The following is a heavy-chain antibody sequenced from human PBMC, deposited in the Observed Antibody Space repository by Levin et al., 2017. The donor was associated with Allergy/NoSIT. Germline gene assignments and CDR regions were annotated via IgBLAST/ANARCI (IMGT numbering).Heavy chain of an antibody. J-gene: IGHJ4*02. Sequence: PGGSLRLSCTVSGGSISSYYWSWIRQPPGKGLEWIGYIYNSGSTNYNPSLKSRVTLSVDTSKNQFSLKVSSVTAADTAVYYCARVFSSSSGRPIDYWGQGTLVTVSS. V-gene: IGHV4-59*01. CDR2: IYNSGST. CDR1: GGSISSYY. D-gene: IGHD6-6*01. CDR3: ARVFSSSSGRPIDY.